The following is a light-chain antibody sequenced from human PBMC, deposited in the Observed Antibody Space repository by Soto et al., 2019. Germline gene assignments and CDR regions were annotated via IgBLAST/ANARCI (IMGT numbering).Light chain of an antibody. CDR2: AAS. CDR1: QSVRSW. CDR3: QQRNSYPRT. Sequence: DIQMTQSPSTLSASVGDRVTITCRASQSVRSWLAWYQQKPGRAPNLLISAASTLQSGVPSRFSGSGSETEFTLTITSLQPEDSATYYCQQRNSYPRTFGQGTKVDIK. J-gene: IGKJ2*01. V-gene: IGKV1-5*01.